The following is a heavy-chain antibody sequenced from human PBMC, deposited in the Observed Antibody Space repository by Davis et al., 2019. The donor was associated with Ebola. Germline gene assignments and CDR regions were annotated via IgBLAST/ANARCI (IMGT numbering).Heavy chain of an antibody. CDR1: AASFSLYY. J-gene: IGHJ6*02. CDR2: IIHSGTT. Sequence: SETLSLTCAVYAASFSLYYLSCIRQPPGQLLEWIGEIIHSGTTNYNPSLKSRVTISVDTSKNQFSLKLSSVTAADTAVYYCARGDKVATMGEYYYYGMDVWGQGTTVTVSS. V-gene: IGHV4-34*01. D-gene: IGHD5-12*01. CDR3: ARGDKVATMGEYYYYGMDV.